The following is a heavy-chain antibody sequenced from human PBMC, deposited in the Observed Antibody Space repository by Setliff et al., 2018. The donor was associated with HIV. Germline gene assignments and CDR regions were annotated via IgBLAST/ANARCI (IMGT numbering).Heavy chain of an antibody. J-gene: IGHJ3*02. D-gene: IGHD3-22*01. CDR1: GYTFTGYY. CDR3: AREGSYDSSPGGHDVYDI. V-gene: IGHV1-2*06. CDR2: INPNSGGT. Sequence: ASVKVSCKTSGYTFTGYYIHWVRQAPGQGLEWMGRINPNSGGTSYAQKFQGRVTMTRDTSISTAYMELSRLRSDDTAVYYCAREGSYDSSPGGHDVYDIWGQGTMVTVS.